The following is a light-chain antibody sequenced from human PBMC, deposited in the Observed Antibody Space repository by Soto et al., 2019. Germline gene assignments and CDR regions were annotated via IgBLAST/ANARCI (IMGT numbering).Light chain of an antibody. CDR2: GAS. CDR1: QSVSNN. J-gene: IGKJ1*01. Sequence: EIVMTQSPATLSVSPGERATLSCRASQSVSNNLAWYQQKSGQAPRLLLYGASTRATGIPARFSGSGSGTEFTLTVSSLQSEDFAVYYCQQYDTWPRTFGQGTKVEIK. V-gene: IGKV3-15*01. CDR3: QQYDTWPRT.